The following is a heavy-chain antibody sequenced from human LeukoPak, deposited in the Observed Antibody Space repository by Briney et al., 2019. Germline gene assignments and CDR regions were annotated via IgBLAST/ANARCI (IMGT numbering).Heavy chain of an antibody. CDR1: GFTFSNYW. D-gene: IGHD2-8*01. J-gene: IGHJ5*02. Sequence: GGSLRLTCAAPGFTFSNYWMGWVRQAPGKGLEWVSAISGSGGSTFYADSVKGRFTMSRDNSKNTLYLQMNSLRAEDTAVYYCAKEASYCTNGVCYSRIFDTWGQGTLVTVSS. V-gene: IGHV3-23*01. CDR2: ISGSGGST. CDR3: AKEASYCTNGVCYSRIFDT.